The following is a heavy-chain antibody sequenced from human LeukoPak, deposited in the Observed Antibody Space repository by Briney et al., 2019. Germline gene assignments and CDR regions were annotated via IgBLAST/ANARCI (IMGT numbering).Heavy chain of an antibody. D-gene: IGHD1-26*01. J-gene: IGHJ4*02. CDR3: AKDQASGKLPHTIDY. Sequence: GGSLRLSCAASGFTFSSYAMSWVRQAPGKGLEWVSSISGSGGSTYYADSVKGRFTISRDNSKNTLYLQMNSLRAEDTAVYYCAKDQASGKLPHTIDYWGQGTLVTVSS. CDR1: GFTFSSYA. V-gene: IGHV3-23*01. CDR2: ISGSGGST.